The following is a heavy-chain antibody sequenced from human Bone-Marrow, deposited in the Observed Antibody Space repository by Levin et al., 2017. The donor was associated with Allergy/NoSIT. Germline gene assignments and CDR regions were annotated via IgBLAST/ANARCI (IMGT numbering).Heavy chain of an antibody. Sequence: GGSLRLSCATSGFTFSSYSMNWVRQAPGKGLEWLSYINSSSGTIYYADSVKGRFTISRDNAKKSLYLQMSSLRVEDTAVYYCVRGLPDYWGQGTLVTVSS. J-gene: IGHJ4*02. V-gene: IGHV3-48*01. CDR2: INSSSGTI. CDR1: GFTFSSYS. CDR3: VRGLPDY.